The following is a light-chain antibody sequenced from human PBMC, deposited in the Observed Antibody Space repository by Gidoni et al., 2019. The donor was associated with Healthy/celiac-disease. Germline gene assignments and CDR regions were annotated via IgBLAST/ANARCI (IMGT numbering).Light chain of an antibody. J-gene: IGLJ1*01. CDR2: RNN. CDR3: AAWDDSLSGHYV. V-gene: IGLV1-47*01. Sequence: QSVLPQPPSASGTPGQRVTISCSGSSSHIGSNYVYWYQQLPGTAPKLLIYRNNQRPSGVHDRFSGSKSGTSASRAISGLRSEDEADYYCAAWDDSLSGHYVFGTGTKVTVL. CDR1: SSHIGSNY.